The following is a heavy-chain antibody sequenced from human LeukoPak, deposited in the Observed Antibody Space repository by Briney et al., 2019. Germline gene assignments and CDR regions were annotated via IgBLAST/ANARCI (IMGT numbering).Heavy chain of an antibody. CDR3: ARVSAVPGTCVWLDP. CDR1: GGSISIHY. CDR2: IYSGGST. D-gene: IGHD6-13*01. J-gene: IGHJ5*02. V-gene: IGHV4-4*07. Sequence: SETLSLTCTVSGGSISIHYWSWIRQPAGKGLEWMGRIYSGGSTNYNPPLKTRFTMSVDTSKNQFTLKLTSVTAADTAVYYCARVSAVPGTCVWLDPWGQGTLVTVSS.